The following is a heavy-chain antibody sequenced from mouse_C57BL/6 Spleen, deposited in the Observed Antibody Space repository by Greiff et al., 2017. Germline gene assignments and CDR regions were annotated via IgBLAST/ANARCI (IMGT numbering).Heavy chain of an antibody. CDR1: GFTFSSYA. CDR2: ISSGGDYI. J-gene: IGHJ1*03. V-gene: IGHV5-9-1*02. D-gene: IGHD4-1*01. CDR3: TRDITGTRYFDV. Sequence: EVKLMESGEGLVKPGGSLKLFCAASGFTFSSYAMSWVRQTPEKRLEWVAYISSGGDYIYYADAVKGRFTISRDNARNTLYLQMSKLKSEDTAMYYCTRDITGTRYFDVWGTGTTVTVSS.